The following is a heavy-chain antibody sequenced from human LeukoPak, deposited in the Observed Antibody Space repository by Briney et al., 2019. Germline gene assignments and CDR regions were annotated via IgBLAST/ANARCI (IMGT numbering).Heavy chain of an antibody. J-gene: IGHJ2*01. D-gene: IGHD6-19*01. CDR2: IYPGDSDT. CDR1: GYSFTSYW. V-gene: IGHV5-51*01. Sequence: GESLKISCKGSGYSFTSYWIGWVRQMPGKGLEWMGIIYPGDSDTRYSPSFQGQVTISADKSICTAYLQWSSLKASDTAMYYCARPAESSGAALDWYFDLWGRGTLVTVSS. CDR3: ARPAESSGAALDWYFDL.